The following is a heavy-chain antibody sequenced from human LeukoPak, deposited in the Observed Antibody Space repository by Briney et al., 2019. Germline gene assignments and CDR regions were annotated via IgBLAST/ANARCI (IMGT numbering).Heavy chain of an antibody. D-gene: IGHD2-2*01. V-gene: IGHV3-53*01. CDR1: GFTVSSNY. Sequence: GGSLRLSCAASGFTVSSNYMSWVRQAPGKGLEWVSVIYSGGSTYYADSVKGRFTISRDNSKNTLYLQMNSLRAEDTAVYYCATWNIAVVPAASYGMDVWGKGTTVTVSS. CDR2: IYSGGST. CDR3: ATWNIAVVPAASYGMDV. J-gene: IGHJ6*04.